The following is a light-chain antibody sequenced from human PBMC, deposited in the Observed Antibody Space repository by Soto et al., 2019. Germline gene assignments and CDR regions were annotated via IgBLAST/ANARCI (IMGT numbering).Light chain of an antibody. CDR2: DAS. J-gene: IGKJ1*01. CDR3: QQRSTWPT. CDR1: QSVSGY. V-gene: IGKV3-11*01. Sequence: DISLTPSQGTLSLSPGEIATLSCRASQSVSGYLAWYQQKPGQAPRLLIYDASSRAKGIPARFTGSGSGTDFSLTISSLEPEDFAVYYCQQRSTWPTFGQGTKVDIK.